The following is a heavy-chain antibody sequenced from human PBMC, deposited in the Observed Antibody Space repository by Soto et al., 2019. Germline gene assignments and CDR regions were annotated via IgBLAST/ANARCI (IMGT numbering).Heavy chain of an antibody. V-gene: IGHV3-21*01. CDR1: GFTFSSYS. CDR2: ISSSSSYI. CDR3: ARDRRDDYVWGSYRYHAFDI. Sequence: EVQLVESGGGLVKPGGSLRLSCAASGFTFSSYSMNWVRQAPGKGLEWVSSISSSSSYIYYADSVKGRFTISRDNAKNSLYLKMNSLRAEDTAVYYCARDRRDDYVWGSYRYHAFDIWGQGTMVTVSS. J-gene: IGHJ3*02. D-gene: IGHD3-16*02.